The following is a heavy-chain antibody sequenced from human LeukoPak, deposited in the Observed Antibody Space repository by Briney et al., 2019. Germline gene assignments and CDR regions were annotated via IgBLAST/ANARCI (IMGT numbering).Heavy chain of an antibody. CDR1: GFTFSSYS. CDR2: ITSSSSTI. Sequence: GGSLTLSCAASGFTFSSYSMNCVRQAPGKGLECVSYITSSSSTIYYADSVKGRFIISRDNAKNSLYLQMNSLRDEDTAVYYCARDDGYCGGDCYHGAFDIWGQGTMVTVSS. CDR3: ARDDGYCGGDCYHGAFDI. D-gene: IGHD2-21*02. V-gene: IGHV3-48*02. J-gene: IGHJ3*02.